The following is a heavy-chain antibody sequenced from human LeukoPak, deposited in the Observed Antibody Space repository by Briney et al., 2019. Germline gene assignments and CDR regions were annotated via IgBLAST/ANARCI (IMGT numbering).Heavy chain of an antibody. CDR2: VSSGGSLT. Sequence: GGSLRLSCAASGFIFSSFAMSWVRQAPGKGLEWVASVSSGGSLTYYADSVKGHFTISRDNSKNTLYLQMNSLRAEDTAVYYCAKGGVGGTPKYYFDYWGQGTLVTVSS. V-gene: IGHV3-23*01. D-gene: IGHD1-26*01. J-gene: IGHJ4*02. CDR3: AKGGVGGTPKYYFDY. CDR1: GFIFSSFA.